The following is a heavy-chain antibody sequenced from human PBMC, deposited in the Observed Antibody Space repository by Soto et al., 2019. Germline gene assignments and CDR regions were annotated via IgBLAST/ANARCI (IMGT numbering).Heavy chain of an antibody. CDR3: ARAWCLPDDVFDI. Sequence: QVQLQESGPGLVKPSGTLSLTCAVSGGSVSVYNWWTWIRQPPGKGLEWIGEVYHGGSTKYNPSLTSRVTLSVDRSKNQFFLNLNSGTAADTAVYYCARAWCLPDDVFDIWGQGTLVVVSS. D-gene: IGHD2-8*01. V-gene: IGHV4-4*02. CDR2: VYHGGST. J-gene: IGHJ3*02. CDR1: GGSVSVYNW.